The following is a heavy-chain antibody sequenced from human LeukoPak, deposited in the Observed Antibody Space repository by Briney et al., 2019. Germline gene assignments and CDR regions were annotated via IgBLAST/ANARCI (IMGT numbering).Heavy chain of an antibody. CDR2: ISYTGTI. Sequence: PGGSLRLSCAASGFTFSSFSMKWVRQAPGKGLEWVSYISYTGTIHYADSVKGRFTISRANADNSLYLQMNSLTAEDTAVYYCARDPHALDYWGQGTLVTVSS. CDR3: ARDPHALDY. V-gene: IGHV3-48*04. CDR1: GFTFSSFS. J-gene: IGHJ4*02.